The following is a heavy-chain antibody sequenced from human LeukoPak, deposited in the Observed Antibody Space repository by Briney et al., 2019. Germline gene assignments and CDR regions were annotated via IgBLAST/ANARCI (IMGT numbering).Heavy chain of an antibody. J-gene: IGHJ4*02. D-gene: IGHD1/OR15-1a*01. CDR3: ARDHDGTDY. V-gene: IGHV3-7*01. CDR1: GFTPRTYW. CDR2: IKQDGSEK. Sequence: GGSLRLSCEASGFTPRTYWMSWVRQAPGKGLEWVANIKQDGSEKYYVDSVKGRFTISRDNAKNSLYLQMNSLRAEDTAVYYCARDHDGTDYWGQGTLVTVSS.